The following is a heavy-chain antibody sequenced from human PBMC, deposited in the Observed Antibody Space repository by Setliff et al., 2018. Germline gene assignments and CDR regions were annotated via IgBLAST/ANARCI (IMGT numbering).Heavy chain of an antibody. Sequence: SVKVSCKASGGTFSSYGISWVRQAPGQGLEWMGGTIPVFGTTDYAQKFQGRVTIMTDESTSTAYMELSSLTSEDTAVYYCARVYLAGSGWDKANALDIWGQGTMVTVSS. CDR3: ARVYLAGSGWDKANALDI. CDR2: TIPVFGTT. V-gene: IGHV1-69*05. J-gene: IGHJ3*02. D-gene: IGHD6-19*01. CDR1: GGTFSSYG.